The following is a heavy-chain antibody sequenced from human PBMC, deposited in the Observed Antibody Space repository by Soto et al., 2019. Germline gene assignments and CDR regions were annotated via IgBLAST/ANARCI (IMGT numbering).Heavy chain of an antibody. CDR1: GFTFSSYG. J-gene: IGHJ6*02. D-gene: IGHD3-3*01. CDR3: AREFTIFGVYYGMDV. Sequence: GGSLRLSCAASGFTFSSYGMHWVRQAPGKGLEWVAVIWYDGSNKYYADSVKGRFTISRDNSKNTLYLQMNSLRAEDTAVYYCAREFTIFGVYYGMDVWGQGTTVTVSS. CDR2: IWYDGSNK. V-gene: IGHV3-33*01.